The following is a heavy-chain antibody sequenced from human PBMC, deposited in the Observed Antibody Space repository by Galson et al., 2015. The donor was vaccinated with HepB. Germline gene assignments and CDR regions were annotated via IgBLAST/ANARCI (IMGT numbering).Heavy chain of an antibody. D-gene: IGHD4-17*01. CDR3: YVGHYLNP. V-gene: IGHV3-7*01. CDR1: GITFTNFW. Sequence: SLRLSCAASGITFTNFWLTWVRQAPGKGLEWVASIKKDGTQRNYVDSVKGRFTISRDNAKQSLYLQMDGLRAEDTAIYYCYVGHYLNPWGQGTLVTVSS. J-gene: IGHJ5*02. CDR2: IKKDGTQR.